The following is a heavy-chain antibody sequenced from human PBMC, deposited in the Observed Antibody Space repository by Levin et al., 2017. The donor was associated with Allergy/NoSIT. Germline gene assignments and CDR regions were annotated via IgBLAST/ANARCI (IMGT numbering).Heavy chain of an antibody. CDR1: GGSVSSGFYY. Sequence: SETLSLTCTVSGGSVSSGFYYWTWIRQPPGKGLEWIGYISYSGITNYNPSLKSRVTISLDTSKNQFSLKLSSVTAADTAVYYCARAPHFGYGGYYSYGMDVWGQGTTITVSS. CDR2: ISYSGIT. D-gene: IGHD5-12*01. V-gene: IGHV4-61*01. CDR3: ARAPHFGYGGYYSYGMDV. J-gene: IGHJ6*02.